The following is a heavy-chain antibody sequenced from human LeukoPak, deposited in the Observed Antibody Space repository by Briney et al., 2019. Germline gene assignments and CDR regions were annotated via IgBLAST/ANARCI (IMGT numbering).Heavy chain of an antibody. CDR2: IIPILGIA. D-gene: IGHD1-1*01. Sequence: ASLKVSCKASGGTFSSYAISWVRQAPGQGLEWMGRIIPILGIANYAQKFQGRVTITADKSTSTAYMELSSLRSEDTAVYYCARDPRDLQTTRYYYYYYGMDVWGQGTTVTVSS. CDR3: ARDPRDLQTTRYYYYYYGMDV. CDR1: GGTFSSYA. J-gene: IGHJ6*02. V-gene: IGHV1-69*04.